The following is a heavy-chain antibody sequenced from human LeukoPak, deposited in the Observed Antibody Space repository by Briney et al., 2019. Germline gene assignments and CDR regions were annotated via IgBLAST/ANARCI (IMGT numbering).Heavy chain of an antibody. Sequence: GGSLRLSCAASGFTFSSNGMHWVRQAPGKGLEWVTYIRHNGSDKYYADSVKGRFSISRDNSKNTVYLQMNSLRGEDTAVYYCAKDLRWAYDYWGQGTLVTVSS. CDR2: IRHNGSDK. CDR1: GFTFSSNG. D-gene: IGHD6-13*01. J-gene: IGHJ4*02. V-gene: IGHV3-30*02. CDR3: AKDLRWAYDY.